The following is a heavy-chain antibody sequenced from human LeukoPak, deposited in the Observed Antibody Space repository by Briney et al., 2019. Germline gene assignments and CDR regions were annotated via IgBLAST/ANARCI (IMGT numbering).Heavy chain of an antibody. Sequence: SVKVSCKASGGTFSSYAISWVRQAPGQGLEWMGGIIPIFGTANYAQKFQGRVTITTDESTSTAYMGLSSLRSEDTAVYYCARDDGYGSGSYYPGDHYYYMDVWGKGTTVTVSS. V-gene: IGHV1-69*05. J-gene: IGHJ6*03. CDR1: GGTFSSYA. CDR2: IIPIFGTA. D-gene: IGHD3-10*01. CDR3: ARDDGYGSGSYYPGDHYYYMDV.